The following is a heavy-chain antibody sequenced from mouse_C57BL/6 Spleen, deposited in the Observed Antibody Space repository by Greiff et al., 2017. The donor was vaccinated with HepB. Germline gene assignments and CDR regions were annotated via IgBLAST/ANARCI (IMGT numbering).Heavy chain of an antibody. J-gene: IGHJ4*01. Sequence: VQLQQSGPELVKPGASVKISCKASGYSFTGYYMNWVKQSTEKSLEWIGEMNPSTGGTTYNQKFKAKATLTIDKSSSTAYMQLKSLTSEDSAVYYCARRGYYAMDYWGKGTSVTVAS. CDR1: GYSFTGYY. CDR2: MNPSTGGT. CDR3: ARRGYYAMDY. V-gene: IGHV1-42*01.